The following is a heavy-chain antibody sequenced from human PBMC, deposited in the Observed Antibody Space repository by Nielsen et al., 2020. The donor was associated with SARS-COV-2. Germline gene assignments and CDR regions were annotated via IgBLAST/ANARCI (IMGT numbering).Heavy chain of an antibody. CDR2: INPNSGGT. CDR3: ATRVRGYGDYNLYYYYGMDV. D-gene: IGHD4-17*01. J-gene: IGHJ6*02. Sequence: ASVKVSCKASGYTFTGYYMHWVRQAPGQGLEWMGRINPNSGGTNYAQKFQGRVTMTRDTSISTAYMELSRLRSDDTAVYYCATRVRGYGDYNLYYYYGMDVWGQGTTVTVSS. CDR1: GYTFTGYY. V-gene: IGHV1-2*06.